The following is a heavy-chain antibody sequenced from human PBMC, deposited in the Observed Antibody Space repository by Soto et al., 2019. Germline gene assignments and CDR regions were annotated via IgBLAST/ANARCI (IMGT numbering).Heavy chain of an antibody. D-gene: IGHD6-13*01. CDR1: GYTFTSYY. V-gene: IGHV1-46*03. CDR2: INPSSGST. CDR3: AIALGMAAVGRDPFDS. J-gene: IGHJ4*02. Sequence: QVQLVQSGAEVKKPGASVKVSCKASGYTFTSYYIHCVRQAPGQGLEWMGIINPSSGSTNYAQTFQGRLTMTRDTSTTTVYMELSRLTSEDTAVYYWAIALGMAAVGRDPFDSWGQGALVTVSS.